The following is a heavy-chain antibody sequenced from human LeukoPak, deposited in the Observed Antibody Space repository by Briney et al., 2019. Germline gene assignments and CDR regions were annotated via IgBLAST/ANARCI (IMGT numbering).Heavy chain of an antibody. D-gene: IGHD3-9*01. Sequence: SETLSLTCAVYGGSFSGNYWNWIRQPPGKGLEWIGYIYYSGSTSYNPSLKSRVTISVDTSKNQFSLKLTSVTAADTAVYYCARGFDAHNAFDIWGQGTMATVSS. CDR3: ARGFDAHNAFDI. CDR1: GGSFSGNY. CDR2: IYYSGST. V-gene: IGHV4-30-4*08. J-gene: IGHJ3*02.